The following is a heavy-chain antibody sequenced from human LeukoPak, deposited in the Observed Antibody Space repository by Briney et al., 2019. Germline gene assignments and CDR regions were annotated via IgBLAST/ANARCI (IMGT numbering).Heavy chain of an antibody. V-gene: IGHV3-23*01. D-gene: IGHD4-23*01. J-gene: IGHJ4*02. CDR2: ISGSGGST. Sequence: GGSLRFSCVASGFTFGSYDMSWVRQAPGKGLEWVSSISGSGGSTYYADSVKGRFTISRDNSKTTLYLQMNSLRAEDTAVYYCAKEGDYGSNAGYYFDCWGQGTLVTVSS. CDR3: AKEGDYGSNAGYYFDC. CDR1: GFTFGSYD.